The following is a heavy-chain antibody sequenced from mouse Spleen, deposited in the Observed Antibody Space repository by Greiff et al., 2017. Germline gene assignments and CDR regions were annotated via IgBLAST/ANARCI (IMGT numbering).Heavy chain of an antibody. D-gene: IGHD1-1*01. CDR2: ISSGGSYT. J-gene: IGHJ4*01. V-gene: IGHV5-9-3*01. CDR3: ARLRYAMDY. CDR1: GFTFSSYA. Sequence: EVHLVESGGGLVKPGGSLKLSCAASGFTFSSYAMSWVRQTPEKRLEWVATISSGGSYTYYPDSVKGRFTISRDNAKNTLYLQMSSLRSEDTATYYCARLRYAMDYWGQGTSVTVSS.